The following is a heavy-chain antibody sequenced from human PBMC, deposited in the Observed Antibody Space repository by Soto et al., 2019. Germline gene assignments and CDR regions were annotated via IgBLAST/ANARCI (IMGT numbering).Heavy chain of an antibody. CDR2: IYHSGST. J-gene: IGHJ6*02. Sequence: SETLSLTCDVSGGSISSINWWSWVRQPPGKGLKWIGEIYHSGSTTYNPSCKSRVTISVDKSKNQFSLKLKSVTAADTAIYYCARGGGPDIAYGMDVWGQGTTVTVSS. D-gene: IGHD5-12*01. CDR3: ARGGGPDIAYGMDV. CDR1: GGSISSINW. V-gene: IGHV4-4*02.